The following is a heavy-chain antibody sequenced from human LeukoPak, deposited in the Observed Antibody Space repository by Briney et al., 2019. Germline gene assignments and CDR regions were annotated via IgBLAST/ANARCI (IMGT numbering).Heavy chain of an antibody. V-gene: IGHV4-4*07. J-gene: IGHJ3*02. Sequence: PSETLSLTCTVSGGSISSYYWSWIRQPAGKGLEWIGRIYTSGSTNYNPSLKSRVTMSLDTSKNQFSLKLSSVTAADTAVYYCARVGIAVAGHDAFDIWGQGTMVTVSS. D-gene: IGHD6-19*01. CDR1: GGSISSYY. CDR3: ARVGIAVAGHDAFDI. CDR2: IYTSGST.